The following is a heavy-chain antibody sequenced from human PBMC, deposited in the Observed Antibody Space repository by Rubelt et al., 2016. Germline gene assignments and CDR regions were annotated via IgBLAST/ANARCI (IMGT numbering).Heavy chain of an antibody. CDR2: LNPSGGRT. D-gene: IGHD3-3*01. CDR3: ARSPRYDFEDNWFDP. Sequence: QVQLVQSGAEVKKPGASVKVSCKASGYTFTSYYMHWVRQAPGQGLEWMGILNPSGGRTSYEQKVQGRVTMTRDTSTSTVYMELSSLRSEDTAVYYCARSPRYDFEDNWFDPWGQGTLDTVSS. J-gene: IGHJ5*02. V-gene: IGHV1-46*01. CDR1: GYTFTSYY.